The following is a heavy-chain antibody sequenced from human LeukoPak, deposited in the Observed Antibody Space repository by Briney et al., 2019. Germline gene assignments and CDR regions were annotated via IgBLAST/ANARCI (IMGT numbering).Heavy chain of an antibody. D-gene: IGHD3-10*02. V-gene: IGHV3-21*01. CDR1: GFTFSSYS. CDR3: AELGITMIGGV. J-gene: IGHJ6*04. CDR2: ISTTSGNI. Sequence: GGSLRLSCAASGFTFSSYSMNWVRQAPGKGLEWVAAISTTSGNIYYADSVKGRFTISRDNAKNSLYLQMNSLRAEDTAVYYCAELGITMIGGVWGKGTTVTISS.